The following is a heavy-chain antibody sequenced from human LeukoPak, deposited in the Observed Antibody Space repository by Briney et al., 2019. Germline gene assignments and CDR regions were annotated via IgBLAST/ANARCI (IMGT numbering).Heavy chain of an antibody. D-gene: IGHD2-15*01. J-gene: IGHJ5*02. CDR1: GYIFTSHS. Sequence: ASVKVSCKASGYIFTSHSMHWVRQAPGQRLEWMGWINTGNGNTKYSQKFQGRVTMTRDTSTSTVYMELSSLRSEDAAVYYCAREMGVVDCSGGSCRRNWFDPWGQGTLVTVSS. CDR3: AREMGVVDCSGGSCRRNWFDP. V-gene: IGHV1-3*04. CDR2: INTGNGNT.